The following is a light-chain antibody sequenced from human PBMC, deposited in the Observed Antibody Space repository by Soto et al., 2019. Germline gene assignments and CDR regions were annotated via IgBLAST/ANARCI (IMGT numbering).Light chain of an antibody. Sequence: QSVLTQTPSVSGAPGQRVTISCTGSSSNIGAGFDVHWYHQIAGTAPKLLIYGNSNRPSGVPDRFSGSKSGTSASLAINGLRAEDEAHYYCQSYDNSLSGSWVFGGGTKVTVL. CDR1: SSNIGAGFD. V-gene: IGLV1-40*01. CDR3: QSYDNSLSGSWV. J-gene: IGLJ3*02. CDR2: GNS.